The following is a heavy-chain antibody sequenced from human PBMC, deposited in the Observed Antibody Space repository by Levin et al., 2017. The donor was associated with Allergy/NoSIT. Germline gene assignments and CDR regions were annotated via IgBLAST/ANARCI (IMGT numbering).Heavy chain of an antibody. Sequence: SSETLSLTCTVSGGSISSYYWSWIRQPPGKGLEWIGYIYYSGSTNYNPSLKSRVTISVDTSKNQFSLKLSSVTAADTAVYYCARGYYGSGSYFTYYYYGMDVWGQGTTVTVSS. CDR3: ARGYYGSGSYFTYYYYGMDV. J-gene: IGHJ6*02. CDR1: GGSISSYY. V-gene: IGHV4-59*01. D-gene: IGHD3-10*01. CDR2: IYYSGST.